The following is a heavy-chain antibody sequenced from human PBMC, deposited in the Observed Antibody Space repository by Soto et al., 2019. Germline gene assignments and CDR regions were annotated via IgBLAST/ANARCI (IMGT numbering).Heavy chain of an antibody. CDR2: IWSDGTKK. CDR3: TRAHEVAWFDS. V-gene: IGHV3-33*01. D-gene: IGHD2-15*01. CDR1: GFAFSNYG. Sequence: GGSLRLSCTASGFAFSNYGIHWFRQAPGRGLEWVAVIWSDGTKKFYAGSVRGRFTISRDNSKNTIYLQMNNLRAEDTATYYCTRAHEVAWFDSWGLGTLVTVSS. J-gene: IGHJ5*01.